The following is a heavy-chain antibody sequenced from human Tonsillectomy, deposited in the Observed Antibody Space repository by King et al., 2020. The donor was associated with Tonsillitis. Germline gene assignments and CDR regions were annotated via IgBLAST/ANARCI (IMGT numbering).Heavy chain of an antibody. D-gene: IGHD6-19*01. V-gene: IGHV3-33*08. CDR2: IWYDGNNK. CDR3: ARDHSSSGWYFDD. Sequence: VQLVESGGGVVQPGRSLRLSCAASGLTFSSFGFHWVRQAPGKGLEGVAVIWYDGNNKFYAESAKGRCTIPRDNSKNTLYLQMNSLRAEDTALYYCARDHSSSGWYFDDWGQGTLVTVSS. CDR1: GLTFSSFG. J-gene: IGHJ4*02.